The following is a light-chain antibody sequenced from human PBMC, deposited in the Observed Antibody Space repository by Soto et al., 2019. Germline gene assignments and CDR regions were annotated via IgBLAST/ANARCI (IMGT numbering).Light chain of an antibody. Sequence: DIQLTQSPSTLSASVGDRVTITCRASQNINRWLALYQQKPGKAPKLLIFDVSILQSGVPSRFSCSGSETEFTLTISSLQPDDFATYYCQQYSSQSRTFGQGTKVDIK. CDR2: DVS. V-gene: IGKV1-5*01. CDR1: QNINRW. CDR3: QQYSSQSRT. J-gene: IGKJ1*01.